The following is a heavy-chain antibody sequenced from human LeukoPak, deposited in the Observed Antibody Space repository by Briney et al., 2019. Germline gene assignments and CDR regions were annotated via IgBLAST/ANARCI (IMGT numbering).Heavy chain of an antibody. J-gene: IGHJ3*02. D-gene: IGHD3-22*01. CDR1: GFTFSSFG. Sequence: GGSLRLSCAASGFTFSSFGMNWVRQAPGKGLEWVSYISSSSSTIYYADSVKGRFTISRDNAKNTLYLQMNSLRAEDTAVYFCARGPYSYDSSGAFDIWGQGTMVTVSS. CDR2: ISSSSSTI. V-gene: IGHV3-48*01. CDR3: ARGPYSYDSSGAFDI.